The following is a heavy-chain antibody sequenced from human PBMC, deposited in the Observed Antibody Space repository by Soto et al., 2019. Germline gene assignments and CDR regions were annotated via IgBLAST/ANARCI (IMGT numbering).Heavy chain of an antibody. D-gene: IGHD5-12*01. CDR1: GYSISSGYY. J-gene: IGHJ4*02. V-gene: IGHV4-38-2*01. CDR3: AKCRDGYNHYFDY. Sequence: LETLSLTCAVSGYSISSGYYWGWIRQPPGKGLEWIGSIYHSGSTYYNPSLKSRVTISIDTSKNQFSLKLSSVTAADTAVYYCAKCRDGYNHYFDYWGQGTLVTVSS. CDR2: IYHSGST.